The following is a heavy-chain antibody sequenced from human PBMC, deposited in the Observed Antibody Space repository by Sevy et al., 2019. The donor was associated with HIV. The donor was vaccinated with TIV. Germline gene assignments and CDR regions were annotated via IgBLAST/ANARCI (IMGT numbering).Heavy chain of an antibody. D-gene: IGHD1-26*01. Sequence: GGSLRLSCAASGFSFTSYSLNWVRQAPGKGLEWVSSISGSSSYIYYADSVKGRFTISRDNAKNSLYLQMNSLRAEDTAVYYCARWDADRRWYFDYWGQGTLVTLSS. CDR2: ISGSSSYI. V-gene: IGHV3-21*01. J-gene: IGHJ4*02. CDR1: GFSFTSYS. CDR3: ARWDADRRWYFDY.